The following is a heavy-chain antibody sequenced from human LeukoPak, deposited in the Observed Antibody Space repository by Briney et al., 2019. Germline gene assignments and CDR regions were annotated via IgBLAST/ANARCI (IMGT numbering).Heavy chain of an antibody. Sequence: SETLSLTCTVSGGSISSYYWSWIRQPPGEGLEWIGSIYYSGSTYYNPSLKSRVTISVDTSKNQFSLKLSSVTAADTAVYYCARQETTVDTAMVTLFDYWGQGTLVTVSS. J-gene: IGHJ4*02. V-gene: IGHV4-59*05. CDR3: ARQETTVDTAMVTLFDY. D-gene: IGHD5-18*01. CDR2: IYYSGST. CDR1: GGSISSYY.